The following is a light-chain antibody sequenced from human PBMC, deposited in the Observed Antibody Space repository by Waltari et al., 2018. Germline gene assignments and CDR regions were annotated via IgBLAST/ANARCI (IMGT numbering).Light chain of an antibody. CDR1: QGIGTY. J-gene: IGKJ2*01. V-gene: IGKV1-39*01. CDR3: QQSYRTPLYT. CDR2: GAS. Sequence: DIQMTQSPSSLSASIGDRVTISCRASQGIGTYLNWYRQRPGKAPELLIYGASSLHSGSPSRFGGSGSWTEFTLSISSLQADDFATYYCQQSYRTPLYTFGRGTKLDIK.